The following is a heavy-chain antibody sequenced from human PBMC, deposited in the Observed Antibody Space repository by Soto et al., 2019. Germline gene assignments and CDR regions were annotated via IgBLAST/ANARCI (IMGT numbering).Heavy chain of an antibody. CDR3: AREMWYSSRYFDY. Sequence: SETLSLTCTVSGGSISSYYWSWLRQPPGKGLEWIGYIYYSGSTNYNPSLKSRVTISVDTSKNQFSLKLSSVTAADTAVYYCAREMWYSSRYFDYWGQGTLVTVSS. D-gene: IGHD6-13*01. CDR1: GGSISSYY. CDR2: IYYSGST. J-gene: IGHJ4*02. V-gene: IGHV4-59*01.